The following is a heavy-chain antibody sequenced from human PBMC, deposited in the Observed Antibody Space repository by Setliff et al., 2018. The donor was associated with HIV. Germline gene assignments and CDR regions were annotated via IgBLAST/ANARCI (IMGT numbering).Heavy chain of an antibody. Sequence: PGGSLRLSCAASGFTFSDYYMSWIRQAPGKGLEWISYISSGGSTIDYADSVKGRFTMSRDNAKNSLYLQMNSLRTEDTALYYCAKDLGGGSYGNWAYGMDVGGQGTTVTVSS. D-gene: IGHD4-17*01. CDR2: ISSGGSTI. J-gene: IGHJ6*02. V-gene: IGHV3-11*04. CDR1: GFTFSDYY. CDR3: AKDLGGGSYGNWAYGMDV.